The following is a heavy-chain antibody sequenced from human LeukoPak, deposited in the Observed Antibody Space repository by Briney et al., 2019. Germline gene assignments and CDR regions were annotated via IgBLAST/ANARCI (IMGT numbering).Heavy chain of an antibody. CDR3: ARHNIPERGYSYGLDYYYYYYMDV. V-gene: IGHV3-7*01. J-gene: IGHJ6*03. CDR2: IKQDGSEK. D-gene: IGHD5-18*01. CDR1: GFTFSSYW. Sequence: PGGSLRLSCAASGFTFSSYWMSWVRQAPGKGLEWVANIKQDGSEKYYVDSVKGRFTISRDNAKNSLYLQMNSLRAEDTAVYYCARHNIPERGYSYGLDYYYYYYMDVWGEGTTVTVSS.